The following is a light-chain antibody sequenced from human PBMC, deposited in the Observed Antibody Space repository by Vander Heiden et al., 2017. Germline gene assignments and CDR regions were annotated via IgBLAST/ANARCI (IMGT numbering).Light chain of an antibody. Sequence: SYVLTQPPAVSVAPGQTASITCGGNNIGSKSVHWYQQKPGQAPVLVVYDDSDRPSGIPERFSGSNSGNTATLTISRVEAGDEADYYCQVWDSSSDHPYVFGTGTKVTVL. J-gene: IGLJ1*01. CDR3: QVWDSSSDHPYV. V-gene: IGLV3-21*02. CDR2: DDS. CDR1: NIGSKS.